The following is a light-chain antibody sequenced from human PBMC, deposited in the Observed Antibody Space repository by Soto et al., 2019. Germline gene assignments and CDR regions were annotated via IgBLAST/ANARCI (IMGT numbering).Light chain of an antibody. CDR1: QSVSSSY. CDR3: QQYGSSSWT. J-gene: IGKJ1*01. Sequence: EIVLTQSPGTLSLSPGERATVSCRASQSVSSSYLAWYQQKPGQAPRLLIYGASSRATGIPDRFSGSGSETDFTLTISRLEPEDFAVYYCQQYGSSSWTFGQGTKVEIK. V-gene: IGKV3-20*01. CDR2: GAS.